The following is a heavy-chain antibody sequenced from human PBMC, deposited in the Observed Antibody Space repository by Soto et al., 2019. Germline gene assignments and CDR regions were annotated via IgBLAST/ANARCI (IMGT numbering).Heavy chain of an antibody. CDR1: GFSFNKYA. V-gene: IGHV3-23*01. CDR3: AKDDVAGDGLWLVSY. Sequence: DVQLLESGGGLVQPGGSLRLSCVASGFSFNKYAMIWVRQAPGKGQEWVSGITGSGNTIEYTASVKGRFTISRDNSKNTVYLQMDGLRAEDTAMYYCAKDDVAGDGLWLVSYWGQGIPVTVS. J-gene: IGHJ4*02. D-gene: IGHD2-21*02. CDR2: ITGSGNTI.